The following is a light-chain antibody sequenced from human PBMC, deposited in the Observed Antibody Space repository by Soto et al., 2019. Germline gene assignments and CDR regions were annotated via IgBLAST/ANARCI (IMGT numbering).Light chain of an antibody. CDR2: GAS. CDR1: QSLSSNS. V-gene: IGKV3-20*01. Sequence: EIVLTQSPGTLSLSPGERATLSCGASQSLSSNSLAWYQQKPGQAPRLLIYGASSRATGIPDRFSGSGSGTDFPLTISRLEHKDFEVYYCQQYGTSPYTFGQGTKLEIK. CDR3: QQYGTSPYT. J-gene: IGKJ2*01.